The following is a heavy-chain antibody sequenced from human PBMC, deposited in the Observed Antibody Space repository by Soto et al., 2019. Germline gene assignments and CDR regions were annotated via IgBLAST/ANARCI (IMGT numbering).Heavy chain of an antibody. CDR1: GFTFSSYG. V-gene: IGHV3-33*03. J-gene: IGHJ6*03. Sequence: QVQLAASGGGVAQPGRSMTLSCAASGFTFSSYGMHCVRQAPGKGLEWVAVIWYDGSNKYYADSVQGRFTISRDKSKNTLYLQMNSLRAEEQAVYYCANDAEDLVVVRAAGHYLPCYYCMDVWGKGNTVTVAS. CDR3: ANDAEDLVVVRAAGHYLPCYYCMDV. CDR2: IWYDGSNK. D-gene: IGHD2-2*01.